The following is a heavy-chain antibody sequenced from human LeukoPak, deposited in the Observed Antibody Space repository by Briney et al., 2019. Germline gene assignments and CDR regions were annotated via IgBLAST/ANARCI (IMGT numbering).Heavy chain of an antibody. CDR2: ISGSGGST. CDR1: GFTFNSYS. J-gene: IGHJ4*02. Sequence: GGSLRLSCAASGFTFNSYSMNWVRQAPGKGLEWVSAISGSGGSTYYADSVRGRFTISRDNSKNTLYVQMNSLRVEDTAVYYCAKGSIAAHDAKTTLDYWGQGTLVTVSS. CDR3: AKGSIAAHDAKTTLDY. D-gene: IGHD6-13*01. V-gene: IGHV3-23*01.